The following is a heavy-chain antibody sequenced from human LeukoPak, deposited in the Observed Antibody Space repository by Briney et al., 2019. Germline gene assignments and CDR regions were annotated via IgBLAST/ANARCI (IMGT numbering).Heavy chain of an antibody. CDR3: ARLDAYYSDSTGYSPD. D-gene: IGHD3-22*01. J-gene: IGHJ4*02. CDR1: GGTFSSYS. CDR2: IIPILGIA. V-gene: IGHV1-69*02. Sequence: SVKVSCKASGGTFSSYSISWVRQAPGQGLEWMGRIIPILGIANYAQKFQGRVTITAAKSTSTAYMELSSLRSEDTAVYYCARLDAYYSDSTGYSPDWGQGTLVTVSS.